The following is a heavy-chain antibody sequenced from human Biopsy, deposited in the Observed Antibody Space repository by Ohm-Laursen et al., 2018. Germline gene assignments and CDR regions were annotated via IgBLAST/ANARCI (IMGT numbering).Heavy chain of an antibody. J-gene: IGHJ2*01. Sequence: TLSLTCTVSRGSISSYYWSWIRQPPGKGLEWIGYVSYTGSTDYNPSLQSRVTISVDTSKNHFSLRLRSVTPADTAMYYCARDRGFYSDRTVPGYFNLWGRGTLVTVSS. D-gene: IGHD3-22*01. CDR1: RGSISSYY. CDR2: VSYTGST. CDR3: ARDRGFYSDRTVPGYFNL. V-gene: IGHV4-59*01.